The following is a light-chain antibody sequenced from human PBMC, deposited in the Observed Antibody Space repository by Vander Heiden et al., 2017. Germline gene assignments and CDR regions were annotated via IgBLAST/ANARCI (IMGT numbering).Light chain of an antibody. CDR3: QQYSPYPAT. Sequence: DIQMTQSPVTLSASVGDRVTITCRASQSISSWLAWYHQEPGKAPKLLIYKASTLESGVPSRFSGSGSGTEFTLTISSLQPDDFATYYCQQYSPYPATFGQGTKVQIK. J-gene: IGKJ1*01. V-gene: IGKV1-5*03. CDR2: KAS. CDR1: QSISSW.